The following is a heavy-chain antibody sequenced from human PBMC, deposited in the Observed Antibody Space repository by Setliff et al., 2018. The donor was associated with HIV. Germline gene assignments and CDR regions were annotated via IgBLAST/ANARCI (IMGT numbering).Heavy chain of an antibody. J-gene: IGHJ4*02. Sequence: SETLSLTCAVSGGYISSYYWSWIRQSPEKGLEWIGYIYHSGTTSYNPSLKIRVTMSMDMSKNLFSLNLSSVTAADSAVYYCARIAWKQGAVGSFCDYWGQGGLVTVSS. CDR1: GGYISSYY. V-gene: IGHV4-59*01. CDR3: ARIAWKQGAVGSFCDY. CDR2: IYHSGTT. D-gene: IGHD3-10*01.